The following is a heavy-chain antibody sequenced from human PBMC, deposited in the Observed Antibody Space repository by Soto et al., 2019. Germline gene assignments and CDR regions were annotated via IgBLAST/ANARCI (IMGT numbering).Heavy chain of an antibody. Sequence: QVQLQQWGAGLLKPSETLSLTCAVYGGSFSGYYWSWIRQPPGKGLEWIGEINHRGSTNYNPSLKSRVTISVDTSKNQFSRKLSSVTAADTGVYYGARGIYSSPRGVKDDYYYMDVWGKGTTVTVSS. CDR1: GGSFSGYY. CDR3: ARGIYSSPRGVKDDYYYMDV. CDR2: INHRGST. D-gene: IGHD5-18*01. J-gene: IGHJ6*03. V-gene: IGHV4-34*01.